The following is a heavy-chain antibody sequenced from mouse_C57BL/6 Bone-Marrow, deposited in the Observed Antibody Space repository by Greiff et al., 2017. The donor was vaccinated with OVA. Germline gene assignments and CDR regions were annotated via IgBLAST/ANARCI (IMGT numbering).Heavy chain of an antibody. CDR1: GYTFTDYN. CDR3: ARGGYYDYDGGAWFAY. CDR2: INSNNGGT. Sequence: EVQLQESGPELAKPGASVKIPCKASGYTFTDYNMAWVKQSHGKSLEWIGDINSNNGGTIYNQKFKGKATLTVDKSSSTAYMELRSLTSEDTAVYYCARGGYYDYDGGAWFAYWGQGTLVTVSA. J-gene: IGHJ3*01. V-gene: IGHV1-18*01. D-gene: IGHD2-4*01.